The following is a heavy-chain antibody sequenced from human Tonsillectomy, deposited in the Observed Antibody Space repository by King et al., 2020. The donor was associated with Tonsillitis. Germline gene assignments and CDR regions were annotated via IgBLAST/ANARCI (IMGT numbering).Heavy chain of an antibody. CDR1: GYTFTNDG. J-gene: IGHJ4*02. Sequence: QLVQSGAEVKKPGASVKVSCQASGYTFTNDGITWVRQAPGRGLEWMGWISVYSDNTDYAQNLQGRVTMTADTSTSTAYMELRSLTSDDTAVYYCARVISGSYRYYFDYWDQGTLVTVSS. V-gene: IGHV1-18*04. CDR3: ARVISGSYRYYFDY. CDR2: ISVYSDNT. D-gene: IGHD3-16*02.